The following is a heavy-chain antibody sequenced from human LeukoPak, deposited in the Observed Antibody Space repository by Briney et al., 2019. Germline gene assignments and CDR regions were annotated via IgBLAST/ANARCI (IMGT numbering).Heavy chain of an antibody. CDR2: IYYSGST. CDR3: ARQVYSGTHYFDY. D-gene: IGHD1-26*01. Sequence: SETLSLTCTVSGGSISSRSCCWGWIRQPPGKGLEWIGTIYYSGSTYYNPSLKSRVTISVDTSKNQFSLRLSSVTAADTAVYYCARQVYSGTHYFDYWGQGTLVTVSS. J-gene: IGHJ4*02. V-gene: IGHV4-39*01. CDR1: GGSISSRSCC.